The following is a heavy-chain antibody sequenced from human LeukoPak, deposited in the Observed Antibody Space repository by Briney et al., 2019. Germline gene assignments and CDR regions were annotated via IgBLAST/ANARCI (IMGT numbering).Heavy chain of an antibody. J-gene: IGHJ5*02. Sequence: SETLSLTCTVSGGSISSGGYDWRWIRQHPGKGLEWIGYIYYSGSTYYNPSLKSRVTISVDTSKNQFSLKLSSVTAADTAVYYCARARTYYYDSSGYRYWFDPWGQGTLVTVSS. CDR1: GGSISSGGYD. CDR3: ARARTYYYDSSGYRYWFDP. CDR2: IYYSGST. V-gene: IGHV4-31*03. D-gene: IGHD3-22*01.